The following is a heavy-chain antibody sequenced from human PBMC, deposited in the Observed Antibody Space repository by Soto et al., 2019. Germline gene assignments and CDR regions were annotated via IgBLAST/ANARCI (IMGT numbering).Heavy chain of an antibody. CDR3: AKCITIFGVVHVTGMDV. J-gene: IGHJ6*02. CDR1: GFAFSIYA. CDR2: ISVSGGST. V-gene: IGHV3-23*01. Sequence: AGGSLRLSCAASGFAFSIYAMSLVRQSPGKGLEWVSAISVSGGSTYYADSVKGRFTISRDNSKNTLYLQMNSLRAEDTAVYYCAKCITIFGVVHVTGMDVWGQGTTVTVSS. D-gene: IGHD3-3*01.